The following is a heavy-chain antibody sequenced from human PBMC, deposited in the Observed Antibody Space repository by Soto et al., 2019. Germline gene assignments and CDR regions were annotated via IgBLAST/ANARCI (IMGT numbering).Heavy chain of an antibody. CDR1: GFTFSNYW. J-gene: IGHJ3*02. D-gene: IGHD3-10*01. V-gene: IGHV3-74*01. CDR2: ISPDGTIP. Sequence: EVQLVESGGGLVQPGGSLRLSCAGSGFTFSNYWMHWVRQAPGMGLVWLSTISPDGTIPDYAGSVKGRLAISRDNAKSSLFLQINSLRPEDTAVEYCARFRGDAFDIWGQGTMVTVSA. CDR3: ARFRGDAFDI.